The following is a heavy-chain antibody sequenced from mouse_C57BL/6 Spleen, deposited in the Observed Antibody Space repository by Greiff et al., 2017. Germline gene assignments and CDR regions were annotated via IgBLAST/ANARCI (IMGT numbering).Heavy chain of an antibody. D-gene: IGHD2-4*01. CDR2: IRNKANNHAT. J-gene: IGHJ2*01. CDR1: GFTFSDAW. Sequence: EVQLMESGGGLVQPGGSMKLSCAASGFTFSDAWMDWVRQSPAKGLEWVAEIRNKANNHATYYAESVKGRFTISRDDSKSSVYLQMNSLRAEDTGIYYCTRGDYDGYFDYWGQGTTLTVSS. V-gene: IGHV6-6*01. CDR3: TRGDYDGYFDY.